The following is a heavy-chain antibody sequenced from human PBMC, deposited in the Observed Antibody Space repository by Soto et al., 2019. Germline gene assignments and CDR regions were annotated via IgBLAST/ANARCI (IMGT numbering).Heavy chain of an antibody. D-gene: IGHD6-6*01. J-gene: IGHJ6*02. Sequence: KGLEWVSAISGSGGSTYYADSVKGRFTISRDNSKNTLYLQMNSLRAEDTAVYYCAKEGSSSLGIRYYYYGMDVWGQGTTVTVSS. CDR2: ISGSGGST. V-gene: IGHV3-23*01. CDR3: AKEGSSSLGIRYYYYGMDV.